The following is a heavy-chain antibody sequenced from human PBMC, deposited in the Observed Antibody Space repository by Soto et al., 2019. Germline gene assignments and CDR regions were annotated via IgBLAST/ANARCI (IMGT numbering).Heavy chain of an antibody. J-gene: IGHJ6*02. CDR3: SGCSGGACHQNYGMDV. D-gene: IGHD2-15*01. Sequence: EVHRVESGGGLVKPGGSLRLSCAVSGFTFSSCTMNWVRQAPGKGLERVSSISPSTSHIYYADSVKGRFTISRDNAKNSLFLQMNSLRAEDTAVYYCSGCSGGACHQNYGMDVWGQGTTVTVSS. V-gene: IGHV3-21*01. CDR1: GFTFSSCT. CDR2: ISPSTSHI.